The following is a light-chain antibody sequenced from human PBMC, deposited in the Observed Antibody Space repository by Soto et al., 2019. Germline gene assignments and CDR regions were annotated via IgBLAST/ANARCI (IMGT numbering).Light chain of an antibody. V-gene: IGKV3-11*01. J-gene: IGKJ5*01. CDR2: DAS. CDR1: QSVSSY. Sequence: EIVLTQSPATMSLSPGERATLSSRASQSVSSYLAWYQQNPGQAHRLLIYDASNRATGIPARFSGSGSGTDFTLTIRSLEAEDSAVYYCQQRSKWPLTFGQGTRLEIK. CDR3: QQRSKWPLT.